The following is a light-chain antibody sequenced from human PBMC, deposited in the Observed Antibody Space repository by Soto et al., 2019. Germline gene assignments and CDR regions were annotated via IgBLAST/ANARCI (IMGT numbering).Light chain of an antibody. V-gene: IGLV4-69*01. CDR1: SGHSSYA. Sequence: QPVLTQSPSASASLGASVKLTCTLSSGHSSYAIAWHQQQPEKGPRYLMKLNSDGSHSKGDGIPDRFSGSSSGAERYLTISSLQSEDXADYYCQTWGTGIWVFGGGTKLTVL. CDR2: LNSDGSH. CDR3: QTWGTGIWV. J-gene: IGLJ3*02.